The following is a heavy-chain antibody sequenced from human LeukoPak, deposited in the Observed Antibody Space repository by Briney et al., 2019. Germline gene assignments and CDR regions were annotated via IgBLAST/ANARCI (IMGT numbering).Heavy chain of an antibody. V-gene: IGHV4-59*08. Sequence: SETLSLTCTVSGGSISSYYWSWIRQPPGKGLEWIGYIYYSGSTNYNPSLKSRVTISVDTSKNQFSLKLSSVTAADTAVYYCARPRVGYGMDVWGQGTTVTVSS. D-gene: IGHD3-16*01. CDR1: GGSISSYY. CDR3: ARPRVGYGMDV. CDR2: IYYSGST. J-gene: IGHJ6*02.